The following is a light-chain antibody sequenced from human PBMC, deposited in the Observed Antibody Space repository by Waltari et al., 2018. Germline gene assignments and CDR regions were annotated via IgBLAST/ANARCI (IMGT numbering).Light chain of an antibody. CDR3: QQRSNWPPIT. CDR2: DAS. V-gene: IGKV3-11*01. Sequence: EIVLTQSPATLSLSPGERATPSCRGSQRVISYLAWYQQKPGQAPRLLIYDASNRATVIPARFSGSGSGTDFTLTISSLEPEDFAVYYCQQRSNWPPITFGQGTRLEIK. CDR1: QRVISY. J-gene: IGKJ5*01.